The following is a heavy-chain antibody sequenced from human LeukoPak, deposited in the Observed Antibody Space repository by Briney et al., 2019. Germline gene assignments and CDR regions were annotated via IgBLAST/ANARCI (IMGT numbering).Heavy chain of an antibody. CDR2: ISGSGGST. V-gene: IGHV3-23*01. D-gene: IGHD6-13*01. Sequence: PGGSLRLSCAASGFTFSSYAMSWVRQAPGKGLEWVSAISGSGGSTYYADSVKGRFTISRDNSKNTLYLQMNSLRAEDTAVYYCAKVLGIAAAGTLGYFDYWGQGTLVTVSS. CDR3: AKVLGIAAAGTLGYFDY. J-gene: IGHJ4*02. CDR1: GFTFSSYA.